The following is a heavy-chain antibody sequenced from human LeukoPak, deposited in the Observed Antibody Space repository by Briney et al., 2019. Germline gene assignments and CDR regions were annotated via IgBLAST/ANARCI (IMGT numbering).Heavy chain of an antibody. CDR2: INTKTGRS. D-gene: IGHD2-15*01. J-gene: IGHJ5*02. Sequence: GASVKVSCKASGYTFTNYGMNWVRQAPGQGLEWMGWINTKTGRSTYAQGFTGRFVFSLDTSVSTTYLQISSLKTEDTAIFYCARMFYHEDIGYPYWFDPWGQGTLVTVSS. CDR3: ARMFYHEDIGYPYWFDP. V-gene: IGHV7-4-1*02. CDR1: GYTFTNYG.